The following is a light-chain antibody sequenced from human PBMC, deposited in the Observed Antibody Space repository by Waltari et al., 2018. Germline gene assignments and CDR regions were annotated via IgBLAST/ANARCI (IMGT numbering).Light chain of an antibody. J-gene: IGKJ1*01. CDR2: EAS. V-gene: IGKV1-5*03. CDR1: QSISSW. Sequence: DIQMTQSPSTLSASVGARVTITCRASQSISSWLAWYQQKPGKAPKLLMYEASSVESGVPSRFSGSGSGTEFTLTISSLQPDDFATYYCQHYNSYPWTFGQGTKVDIK. CDR3: QHYNSYPWT.